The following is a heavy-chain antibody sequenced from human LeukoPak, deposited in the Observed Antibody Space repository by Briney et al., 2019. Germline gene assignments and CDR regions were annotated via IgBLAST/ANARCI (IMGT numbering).Heavy chain of an antibody. CDR1: GGSFSGYY. D-gene: IGHD6-13*01. Sequence: PSETLSLTCAVYGGSFSGYYWSWIRQPPGKGLEWIGEINHSGSTNYNPSLKSRVTISVDKSKNQFSLKLSSVTAADTAVYYCASAPEQQLWRAEYFQHWGQGTLVTVSS. CDR3: ASAPEQQLWRAEYFQH. CDR2: INHSGST. V-gene: IGHV4-34*01. J-gene: IGHJ1*01.